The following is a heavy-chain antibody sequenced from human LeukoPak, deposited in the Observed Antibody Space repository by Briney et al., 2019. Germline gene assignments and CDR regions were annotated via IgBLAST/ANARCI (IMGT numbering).Heavy chain of an antibody. D-gene: IGHD6-6*01. CDR2: ISSSSSTI. Sequence: GGSLRLSCAASGFTSSSYSMNWVRQAPGKGLEWVSYISSSSSTIYHADSVKGRLTISRDNAKNSLYLQMNSLRAEDTAVYYCARGPNSNWSGLDFWGQGTLLTVSS. CDR3: ARGPNSNWSGLDF. J-gene: IGHJ4*02. V-gene: IGHV3-48*01. CDR1: GFTSSSYS.